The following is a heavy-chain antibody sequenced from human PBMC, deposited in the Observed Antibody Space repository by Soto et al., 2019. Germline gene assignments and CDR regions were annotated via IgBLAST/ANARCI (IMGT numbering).Heavy chain of an antibody. D-gene: IGHD2-15*01. CDR3: ARHLTYCSAGSCYSDFPYYGMDV. J-gene: IGHJ6*02. V-gene: IGHV4-39*01. CDR2: IFYSGST. Sequence: SEALSSTGTASGGSISSSSYYWCWIRQPPGKGLEWIGSIFYSGSTYYNPSLKSRVTISVDTSKNQFSLKLSSVTAADTAVYYCARHLTYCSAGSCYSDFPYYGMDVWGQGTTVTVSS. CDR1: GGSISSSSYY.